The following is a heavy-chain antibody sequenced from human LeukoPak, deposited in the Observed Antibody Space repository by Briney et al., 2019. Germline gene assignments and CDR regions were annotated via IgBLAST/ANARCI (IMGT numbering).Heavy chain of an antibody. Sequence: SETLSLTCSVSGDSISSDYWSWIRQLAGKGLEWIGRIYTTGSTNYNPSLKSRVTMSVDMSKNQYSLKLSSVTAADTAVYYCASASGYWGQGTLVTVSS. CDR3: ASASGY. CDR2: IYTTGST. V-gene: IGHV4-4*07. CDR1: GDSISSDY. J-gene: IGHJ4*02. D-gene: IGHD6-19*01.